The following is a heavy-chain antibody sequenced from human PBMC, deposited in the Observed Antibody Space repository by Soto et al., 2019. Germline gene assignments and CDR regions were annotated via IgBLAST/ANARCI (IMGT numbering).Heavy chain of an antibody. J-gene: IGHJ5*02. CDR3: VRVPSP. V-gene: IGHV4-30-2*01. CDR1: GGSISSGGYS. CDR2: IYHSGST. Sequence: QLQLQESGPGLVKPSQTLSLTCAVSGGSISSGGYSWGWVRQPPGKGLEWIGYIYHSGSTYYNPSLNSRVTISVDRSKNQFSLNLSSVTAADTAVYYCVRVPSPWGQGTLVTVSS.